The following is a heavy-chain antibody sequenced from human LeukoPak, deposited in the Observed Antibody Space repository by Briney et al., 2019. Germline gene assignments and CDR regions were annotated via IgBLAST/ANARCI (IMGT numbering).Heavy chain of an antibody. CDR1: GFTFSSYS. CDR2: ISSSSSYI. D-gene: IGHD2-2*01. J-gene: IGHJ4*02. Sequence: GGSLRLSCAASGFTFSSYSMNWVRQAPGKGLEWVSSISSSSSYIYYADSVKGRFTISRDNAKNSLYLQMNSLRAEDTAVYYCARGGSTSSPADYWGQGTLVTVSS. V-gene: IGHV3-21*01. CDR3: ARGGSTSSPADY.